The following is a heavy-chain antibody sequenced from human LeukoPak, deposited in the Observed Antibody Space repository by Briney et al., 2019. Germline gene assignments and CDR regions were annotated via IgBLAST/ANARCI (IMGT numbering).Heavy chain of an antibody. CDR3: ARGSNLGFDP. CDR2: ISGSDDST. V-gene: IGHV3-23*01. J-gene: IGHJ5*02. Sequence: GESLKISCAASGFTFSSYAMSWVRQAPGKGLEWVSTISGSDDSTYYADSVKGRFTISRENAKNSLYLQMNSLRAGDTAVYFCARGSNLGFDPWGQGALVTVSS. CDR1: GFTFSSYA. D-gene: IGHD5-24*01.